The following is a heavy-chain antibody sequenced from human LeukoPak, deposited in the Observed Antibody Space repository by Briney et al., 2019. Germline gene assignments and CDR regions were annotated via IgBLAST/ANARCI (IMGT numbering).Heavy chain of an antibody. CDR2: IYYSGIT. D-gene: IGHD4-23*01. Sequence: SETLSLTCTVSGGSISSYYWSWIRQSPGKGLEWIGYIYYSGITNYNPSLKSRVTILVDTSKNQFSLKLSSVTAADTAVYYCARDVDGGNGESYFDYWGQGTLVTVSS. V-gene: IGHV4-59*01. CDR1: GGSISSYY. CDR3: ARDVDGGNGESYFDY. J-gene: IGHJ4*02.